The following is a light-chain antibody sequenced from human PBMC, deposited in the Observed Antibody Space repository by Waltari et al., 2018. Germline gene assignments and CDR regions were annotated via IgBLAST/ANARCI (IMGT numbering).Light chain of an antibody. CDR3: SSYTSIKTPYVV. V-gene: IGLV2-14*01. Sequence: QSALTQPASVSGSPGQSITIPCTGTTRDVGRYNYLPWYQCHPGKAPELILYEVTNRPSGFSDRFSGSKSGNTASLSISGLQPEDEADYYCSSYTSIKTPYVVFGGGTKVTVL. CDR1: TRDVGRYNY. J-gene: IGLJ2*01. CDR2: EVT.